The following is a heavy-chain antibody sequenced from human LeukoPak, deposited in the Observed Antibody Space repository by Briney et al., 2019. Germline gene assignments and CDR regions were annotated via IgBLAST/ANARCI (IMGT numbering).Heavy chain of an antibody. CDR1: GYTFTSYG. V-gene: IGHV1-18*01. CDR2: INSDNGNA. D-gene: IGHD3-10*01. J-gene: IGHJ4*02. Sequence: EASVKVSCKASGYTFTSYGISWVRQAPGQGLEWMGWINSDNGNANYAPKIQGRVTMTTDTSTTTAYMELRSLRSDDTAVYYCARGRVITMVRGVIEWEPDYWGQGTLVTVSS. CDR3: ARGRVITMVRGVIEWEPDY.